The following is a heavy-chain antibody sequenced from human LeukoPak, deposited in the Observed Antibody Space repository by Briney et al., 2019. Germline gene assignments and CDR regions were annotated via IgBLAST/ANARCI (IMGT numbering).Heavy chain of an antibody. J-gene: IGHJ4*02. V-gene: IGHV5-51*01. CDR2: IYPGDSDT. Sequence: GESLKISCKGSGYSFTSYWIGWVRQMPGKGLEWMGIIYPGDSDTRYSPSFQGQVTISADKSISTAYLQWSSLKASDTAMYYCARSSTRSRITMVRGVPDYWGQGTLVTVSS. D-gene: IGHD3-10*01. CDR1: GYSFTSYW. CDR3: ARSSTRSRITMVRGVPDY.